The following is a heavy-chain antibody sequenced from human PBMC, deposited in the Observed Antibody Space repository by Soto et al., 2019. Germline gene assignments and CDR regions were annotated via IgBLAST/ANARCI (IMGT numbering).Heavy chain of an antibody. V-gene: IGHV4-59*11. J-gene: IGHJ3*02. Sequence: PSETLSLTCTVSGGSISSHYWSWIRQPPGKGLEWIGHIYYTGSTNYNPSLKSRVTISVDTSKNQFSLKLSSVTAADTALYYCVSESSGSFDGFDMWGQGTMVTVSS. CDR2: IYYTGST. CDR3: VSESSGSFDGFDM. CDR1: GGSISSHY. D-gene: IGHD6-19*01.